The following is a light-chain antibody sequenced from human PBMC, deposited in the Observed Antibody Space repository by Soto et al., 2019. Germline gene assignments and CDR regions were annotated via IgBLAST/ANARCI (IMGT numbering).Light chain of an antibody. V-gene: IGKV1-33*01. CDR2: DAS. CDR1: QDISNY. Sequence: DIQMTQSPSSLSASVGDRVTITCQASQDISNYLNWYQQKPGKAPKLLIYDASMLETGVPSRFSGSGSGTDFTFTISSLQPEDIATYYCQQYDNLPPLTFGGGTKVEIK. CDR3: QQYDNLPPLT. J-gene: IGKJ4*01.